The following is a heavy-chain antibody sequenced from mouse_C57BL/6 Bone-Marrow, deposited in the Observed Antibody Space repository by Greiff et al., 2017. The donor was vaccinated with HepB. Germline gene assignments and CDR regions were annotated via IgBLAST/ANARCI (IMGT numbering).Heavy chain of an antibody. V-gene: IGHV1-5*01. Sequence: EVQLQQSGTVLARPGASVKMSCKTSGYTFTSYWMHWVKQRPGQGLEWIGAIYPGNSDTSYNQKFKGKAKLTAVTSASTAYMELSSLTNEDSAVYYCTREGDGSSYGAYWGQGTLVTVSA. J-gene: IGHJ3*01. CDR3: TREGDGSSYGAY. CDR2: IYPGNSDT. CDR1: GYTFTSYW. D-gene: IGHD1-1*01.